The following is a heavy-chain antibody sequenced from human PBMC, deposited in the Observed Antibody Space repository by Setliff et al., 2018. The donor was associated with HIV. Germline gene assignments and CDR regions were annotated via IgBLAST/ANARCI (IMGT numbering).Heavy chain of an antibody. Sequence: PSETLSLTCTVSGGSIDSSDYYWGWIRQPPGEGLEWIGSIFYSGRSMYNPSLRSRVIISVDTSKNQLSLSVTSVTAADTAVYYCARRGRTGNSYVLSWFDPWGQGTLVTVSS. D-gene: IGHD3-10*02. CDR3: ARRGRTGNSYVLSWFDP. CDR1: GGSIDSSDYY. V-gene: IGHV4-39*07. J-gene: IGHJ5*02. CDR2: IFYSGRS.